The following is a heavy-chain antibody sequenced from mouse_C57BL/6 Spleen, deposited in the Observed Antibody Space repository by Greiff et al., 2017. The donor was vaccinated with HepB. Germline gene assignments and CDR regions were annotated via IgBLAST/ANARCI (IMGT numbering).Heavy chain of an antibody. D-gene: IGHD2-4*01. CDR2: ISYSGST. CDR3: ARYSSYDYDGGYYFDY. V-gene: IGHV3-8*01. CDR1: GYSITSDY. Sequence: EVHLVESGPGLAKPSQTLSLTCSVTGYSITSDYWNWIRKFPGNKLEYMGYISYSGSTYYNPSLKSRISITRDTSKNQYYLQLNSVTTEDTATYYCARYSSYDYDGGYYFDYWGQGTTLTVSS. J-gene: IGHJ2*01.